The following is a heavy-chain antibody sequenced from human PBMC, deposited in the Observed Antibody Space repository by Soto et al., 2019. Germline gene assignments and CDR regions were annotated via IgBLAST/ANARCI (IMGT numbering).Heavy chain of an antibody. Sequence: GGSLRLSCAASGFTFSSYAMSWVRQAPGKGLEWVSAISGSGGSTYYADSVKGRFTISRDNSKNTLYLQMNSLRAEDTAVYYCADRDAMGGYFDYWGQGTLVTVSS. J-gene: IGHJ4*02. D-gene: IGHD1-26*01. CDR3: ADRDAMGGYFDY. CDR1: GFTFSSYA. V-gene: IGHV3-23*01. CDR2: ISGSGGST.